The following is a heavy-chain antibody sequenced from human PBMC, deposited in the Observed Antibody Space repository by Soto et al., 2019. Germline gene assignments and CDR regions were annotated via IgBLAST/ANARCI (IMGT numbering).Heavy chain of an antibody. D-gene: IGHD3-3*01. J-gene: IGHJ5*02. Sequence: SQTLSLTCAISGDSVSSNSAAWNWIRQSPSRGLEWLGRTYYRSKWYNDYAVSVKSRIHINPDTSKNQFSLQLNSVTPEDTAVYYCARDQCTRSSNDFWSGYYGWWFDPWGQGTLVTVS. CDR2: TYYRSKWYN. V-gene: IGHV6-1*01. CDR3: ARDQCTRSSNDFWSGYYGWWFDP. CDR1: GDSVSSNSAA.